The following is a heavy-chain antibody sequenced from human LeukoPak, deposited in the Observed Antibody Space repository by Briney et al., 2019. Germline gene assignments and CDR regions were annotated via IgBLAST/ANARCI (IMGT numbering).Heavy chain of an antibody. CDR1: GGSVSSGSYY. J-gene: IGHJ4*02. V-gene: IGHV4-61*01. Sequence: SETLSLTCTVSGGSVSSGSYYWSWIRQPPGKGLEWIGYISYSGSTNYNPSLKSRVTISRDTSKTQFSLKLSSVTAADTAVYYCARGYYDFPFWGQGTLVTVSS. CDR2: ISYSGST. CDR3: ARGYYDFPF. D-gene: IGHD3-3*01.